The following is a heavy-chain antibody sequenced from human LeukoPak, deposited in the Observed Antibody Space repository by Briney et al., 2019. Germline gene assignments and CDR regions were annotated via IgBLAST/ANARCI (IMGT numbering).Heavy chain of an antibody. D-gene: IGHD2-2*01. CDR3: ARDCSSTSCYRYYYYGMDV. CDR1: GGTFSSYA. Sequence: ASVTVSCKASGGTFSSYAIRWVRQAPGQGLAWVGRIIPILGIANYAQKFQGRVTLTADKFTGTAYMELSSLRSEDTAVYYCARDCSSTSCYRYYYYGMDVWGQGTTVTVSS. CDR2: IIPILGIA. J-gene: IGHJ6*02. V-gene: IGHV1-69*04.